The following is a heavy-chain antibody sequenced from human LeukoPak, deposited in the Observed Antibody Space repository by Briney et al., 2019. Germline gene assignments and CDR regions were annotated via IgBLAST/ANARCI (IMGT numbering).Heavy chain of an antibody. V-gene: IGHV4-39*01. CDR3: ASRPIAALGRFLGQIDY. J-gene: IGHJ4*02. Sequence: SETLSLTCTVSGGSISSSSYYWGWIRQPPGKGLEWIGCIYYSGSTYYNPSLKNRVTISVDTSKNHLSLKLSSVTAADTAVYYCASRPIAALGRFLGQIDYWGQGTLVTVSS. D-gene: IGHD6-6*01. CDR2: IYYSGST. CDR1: GGSISSSSYY.